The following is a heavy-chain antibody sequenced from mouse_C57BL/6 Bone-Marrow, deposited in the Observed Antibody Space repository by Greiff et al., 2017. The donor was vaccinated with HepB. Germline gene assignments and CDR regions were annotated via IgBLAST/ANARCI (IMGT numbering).Heavy chain of an antibody. Sequence: QVQLQQSGPELVKPGASVKISCKASGYAFSSSWMNWVKQRPGKGLEWIGRIYPGDGDTNYNGKFKGKATLTADKSSSTAYMQLRSLTSEDSAVYFCARSSYYDVSSYSYVDVWGTGTTVTVSS. CDR1: GYAFSSSW. CDR2: IYPGDGDT. D-gene: IGHD1-1*01. CDR3: ARSSYYDVSSYSYVDV. V-gene: IGHV1-82*01. J-gene: IGHJ1*03.